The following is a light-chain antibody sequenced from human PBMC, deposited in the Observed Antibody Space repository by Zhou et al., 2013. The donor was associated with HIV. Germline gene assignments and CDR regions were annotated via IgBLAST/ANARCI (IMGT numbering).Light chain of an antibody. V-gene: IGKV3D-20*02. Sequence: EIVLTQSPGTLSLSPGERATLSCRASQSMSSSYLAWYQQKRGQAPRLLIHGAFSRATGIPDRFSGSGSGTDFTLTISRLEPEDFAVYYCQQRSNWLTFGGGTKVEIK. CDR1: QSMSSSY. CDR3: QQRSNWLT. CDR2: GAF. J-gene: IGKJ4*01.